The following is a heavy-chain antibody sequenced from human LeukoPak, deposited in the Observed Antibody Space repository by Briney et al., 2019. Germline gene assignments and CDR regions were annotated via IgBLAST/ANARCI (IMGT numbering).Heavy chain of an antibody. D-gene: IGHD3-22*01. J-gene: IGHJ4*02. CDR3: ARHSNKYDYDSSGHYRSFDY. V-gene: IGHV3-7*01. CDR1: GFTVSSNY. CDR2: IKQDGSDK. Sequence: GGSLRLSCAASGFTVSSNYMSWVRQAPGKGLEWVANIKQDGSDKYYVDSVKGRFIISRDNSKNSLYLQMNSLRAEDTAFYFCARHSNKYDYDSSGHYRSFDYWGQGTLVSVSS.